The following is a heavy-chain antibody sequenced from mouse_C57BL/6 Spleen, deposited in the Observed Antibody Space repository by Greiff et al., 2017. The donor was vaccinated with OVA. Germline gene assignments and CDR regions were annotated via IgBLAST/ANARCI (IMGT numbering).Heavy chain of an antibody. CDR2: ILPDSGGT. CDR1: GYTFTGYW. CDR3: ARSSITTVVVDY. Sequence: QVQLQEPGAELMKPGASVKLSCKATGYTFTGYWIDWVKQRPGHGLEWIGRILPDSGGTKYNEKFKGKATFTVDKPSSTAYMQLSSLTTEDSAVYYCARSSITTVVVDYWGQGTTLTVSS. J-gene: IGHJ2*01. V-gene: IGHV1-9*01. D-gene: IGHD1-1*01.